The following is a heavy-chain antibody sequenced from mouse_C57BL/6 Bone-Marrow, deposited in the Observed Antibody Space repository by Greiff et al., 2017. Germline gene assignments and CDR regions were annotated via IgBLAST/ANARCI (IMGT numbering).Heavy chain of an antibody. CDR1: GYSFTSYY. J-gene: IGHJ1*03. CDR2: IYPGSGNT. V-gene: IGHV1-66*01. Sequence: VQLQQSGPELVKPGASVKISCKASGYSFTSYYIHWVKQRPGQGLEWIGWIYPGSGNTKYNEKFKGKATLTADTSSSTAYMQLSSLTSEDSAVYYCASRLYYSSTYLYFDVWGTGTTVTVSS. D-gene: IGHD1-1*01. CDR3: ASRLYYSSTYLYFDV.